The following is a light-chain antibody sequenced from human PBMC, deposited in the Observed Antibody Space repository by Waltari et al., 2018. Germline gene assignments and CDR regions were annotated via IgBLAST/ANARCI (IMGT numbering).Light chain of an antibody. J-gene: IGLJ3*02. CDR3: SSYAGSKNWV. CDR1: SSDVGAYNY. V-gene: IGLV2-8*01. Sequence: QSALTQPPSASGSPGQSITISCTGTSSDVGAYNYVSWYQQHPGQAPKLMIYEVSKRPSGVPDRFSGSKSGNTASLTVSGLQAEDEADHHCSSYAGSKNWVFGGGTKLTVL. CDR2: EVS.